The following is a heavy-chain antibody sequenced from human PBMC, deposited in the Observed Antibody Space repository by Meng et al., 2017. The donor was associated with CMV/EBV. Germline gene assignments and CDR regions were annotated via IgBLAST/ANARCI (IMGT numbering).Heavy chain of an antibody. V-gene: IGHV1-69*01. Sequence: LVRSGAEGKKPGSWVKVSWKASGGTFSSYAISWVRQAPGQGLEWMGGIIPIFGTANYAQKFQGRVTITADESTSTAYMELSSLRSEDTAVYYCARRGSYYGSGSYYNWFDPWGQGTLVTVSS. J-gene: IGHJ5*02. CDR2: IIPIFGTA. CDR1: GGTFSSYA. CDR3: ARRGSYYGSGSYYNWFDP. D-gene: IGHD3-10*01.